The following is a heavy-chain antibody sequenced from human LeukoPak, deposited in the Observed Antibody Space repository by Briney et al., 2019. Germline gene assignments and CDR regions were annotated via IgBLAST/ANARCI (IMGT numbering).Heavy chain of an antibody. D-gene: IGHD3-10*01. CDR1: GGSISSSSYN. V-gene: IGHV4-39*07. J-gene: IGHJ5*02. Sequence: PSETLSLTCTVSGGSISSSSYNWGWIRQPPGKGLEWIGYIYYSGSTYYNPSLKSRVTISVDTPKNQFSLKLSSVTAADTAVYYCARGEDYYGSGSYYAEGFDPWGQGTLVTVSS. CDR3: ARGEDYYGSGSYYAEGFDP. CDR2: IYYSGST.